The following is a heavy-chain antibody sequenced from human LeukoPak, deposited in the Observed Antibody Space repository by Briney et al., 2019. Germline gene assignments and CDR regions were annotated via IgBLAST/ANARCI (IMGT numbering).Heavy chain of an antibody. CDR3: AKDTWQFAPDYYYYMDV. D-gene: IGHD2-21*01. CDR1: GFTFNTYS. J-gene: IGHJ6*03. V-gene: IGHV3-23*01. CDR2: ISGSGGGT. Sequence: GGSLRLSCEASGFTFNTYSMNWARQAPGKGLEWVSAISGSGGGTYYADSVKGRFTISRDNSKNTRYLQMNSLRAEDTALYYCAKDTWQFAPDYYYYMDVWGKGTTVTVSS.